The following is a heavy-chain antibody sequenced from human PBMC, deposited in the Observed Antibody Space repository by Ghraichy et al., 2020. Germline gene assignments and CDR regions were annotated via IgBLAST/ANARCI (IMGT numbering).Heavy chain of an antibody. CDR2: IKSKADGGTT. D-gene: IGHD3-9*01. CDR1: GFTFNNAW. CDR3: GRLGAFDY. V-gene: IGHV3-15*01. Sequence: GGSLRLSCTASGFTFNNAWVTWVRQAPGKGLEWIGRIKSKADGGTTDYGAPVKGRFTISRDDSKNTVYLQMNSLRTEDTAMYYCGRLGAFDYWGQGTLVTVSS. J-gene: IGHJ4*02.